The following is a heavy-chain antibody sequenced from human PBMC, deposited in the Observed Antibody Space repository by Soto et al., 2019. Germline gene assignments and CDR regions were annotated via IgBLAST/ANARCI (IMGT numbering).Heavy chain of an antibody. CDR3: ARDQRSSTWGDFDY. V-gene: IGHV3-21*01. D-gene: IGHD7-27*01. Sequence: EVQLVESGGGLVKPGGSLRLSCAASGFSFRDYSMNWVRQAPGKGLEWVSSISSSSSYIYYADSLKGRFTVSRDNAKISLYLQMNSLRAEDTAIYYCARDQRSSTWGDFDYWGQGTLVAVSS. CDR2: ISSSSSYI. J-gene: IGHJ4*02. CDR1: GFSFRDYS.